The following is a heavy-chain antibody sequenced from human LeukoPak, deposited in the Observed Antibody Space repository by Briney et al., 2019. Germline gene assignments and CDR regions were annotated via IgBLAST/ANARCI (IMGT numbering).Heavy chain of an antibody. D-gene: IGHD2-15*01. J-gene: IGHJ6*03. CDR3: AREGVAPTPYYMDV. Sequence: PGGSLRLSCAASGFTFSSYAMHWVRQAPGKGLEWVAVISYDGSNKYYADSVKGRFTISRDNSKNTLYLQMNSLRAEDTAVYYCAREGVAPTPYYMDVWGKGTTVTVSS. CDR1: GFTFSSYA. CDR2: ISYDGSNK. V-gene: IGHV3-30*04.